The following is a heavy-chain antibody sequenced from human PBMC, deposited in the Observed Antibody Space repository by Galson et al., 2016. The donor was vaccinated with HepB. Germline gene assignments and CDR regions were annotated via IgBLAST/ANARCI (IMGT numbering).Heavy chain of an antibody. J-gene: IGHJ5*02. V-gene: IGHV3-23*01. CDR3: AKDIFPRWFGEFLA. D-gene: IGHD3-10*01. CDR2: ISGSGGST. CDR1: GFTFSSYA. Sequence: SLRLSCAVSGFTFSSYAMSWVRQAPGKGLEWVSGISGSGGSTYYADSVKGRFTISRDNSRNTLYLQMNSLRAEDTAVYDCAKDIFPRWFGEFLAWGQGTLVTVSS.